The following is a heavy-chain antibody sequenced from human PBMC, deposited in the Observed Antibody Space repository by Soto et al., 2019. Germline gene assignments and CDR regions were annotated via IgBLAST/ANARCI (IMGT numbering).Heavy chain of an antibody. CDR3: ARAPTTVVTEGYYFDY. D-gene: IGHD4-17*01. Sequence: SETLSLTCTVSGGSISSGDYYWSWIRQPPGKGLEWIWYIYYSGSTYYNPSLKSRVTISVDTSKNQFSLKLSSVTAADTAVYYCARAPTTVVTEGYYFDYWGQGTLVTVSS. CDR1: GGSISSGDYY. J-gene: IGHJ4*02. V-gene: IGHV4-30-4*01. CDR2: IYYSGST.